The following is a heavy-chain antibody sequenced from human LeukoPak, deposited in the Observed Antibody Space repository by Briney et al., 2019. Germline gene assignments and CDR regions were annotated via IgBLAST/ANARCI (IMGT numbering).Heavy chain of an antibody. Sequence: SETLSLTCTVSGGSISSSSYFWGWIRQPPGKGLEWIGSISYSGSTYYDPSLKSRVTISVGTSKNQFSLKLNSVTAADTAVYYCARSVNIVVEYYFDYWGQGTLVTVSS. V-gene: IGHV4-39*01. CDR3: ARSVNIVVEYYFDY. CDR2: ISYSGST. D-gene: IGHD2-15*01. J-gene: IGHJ4*02. CDR1: GGSISSSSYF.